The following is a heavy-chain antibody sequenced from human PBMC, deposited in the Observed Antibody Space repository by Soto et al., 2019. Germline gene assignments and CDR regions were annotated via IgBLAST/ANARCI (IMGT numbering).Heavy chain of an antibody. Sequence: SETLSLTCTVSGVPVSSGSNHWSWIRQPPGKGLEWIGYISHSGNTDYSSSLESRAIISIDTSNNQFSLKLSSVTAADTAVYYCARLGAYYQSLDPWGPGTLVTVSS. V-gene: IGHV4-61*01. J-gene: IGHJ5*02. CDR2: ISHSGNT. D-gene: IGHD3-22*01. CDR1: GVPVSSGSNH. CDR3: ARLGAYYQSLDP.